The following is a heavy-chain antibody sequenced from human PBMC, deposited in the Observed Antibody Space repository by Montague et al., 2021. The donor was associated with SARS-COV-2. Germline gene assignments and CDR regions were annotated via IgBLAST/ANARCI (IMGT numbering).Heavy chain of an antibody. Sequence: SETLSLTCTVSGGSVSSGSYYWSWIRQPPGGGLEWIGYMYDSGITHFASGITHYDPSLRGRVSISVDRSVNQFSLSLSSVTAADTAVYYCAGRGAYKQAMDCWGQGILVTVSS. J-gene: IGHJ4*02. CDR1: GGSVSSGSYY. CDR3: AGRGAYKQAMDC. D-gene: IGHD5-24*01. CDR2: MYDSGITHFASGIT. V-gene: IGHV4-61*01.